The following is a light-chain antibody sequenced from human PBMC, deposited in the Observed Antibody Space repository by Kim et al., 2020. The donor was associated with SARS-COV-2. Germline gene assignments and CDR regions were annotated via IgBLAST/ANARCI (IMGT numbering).Light chain of an antibody. Sequence: GQSVTVSCTGTSSDIGRYNYVSWYQSHPGRAPKLMIYYVSRRPSGVPDRFSGSRSGTSASLTISGLQAEDEADYYCCSYTDSDTLIFGGGTKLTVL. CDR1: SSDIGRYNY. V-gene: IGLV2-11*01. CDR2: YVS. J-gene: IGLJ2*01. CDR3: CSYTDSDTLI.